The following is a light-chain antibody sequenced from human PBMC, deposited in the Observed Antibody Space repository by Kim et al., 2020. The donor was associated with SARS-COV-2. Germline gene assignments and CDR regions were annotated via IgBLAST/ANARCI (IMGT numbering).Light chain of an antibody. V-gene: IGKV1-39*01. Sequence: DIQMTQSPSSLSASVGDRVTITCRASQSIITYLVWYQQKPGKAPNLLIYGASRVQSGVPSRFSGSGYGTEFTLTITNLQPDDFATYYCQQSYTAPTFGGGTKVDIK. CDR1: QSIITY. CDR3: QQSYTAPT. J-gene: IGKJ4*01. CDR2: GAS.